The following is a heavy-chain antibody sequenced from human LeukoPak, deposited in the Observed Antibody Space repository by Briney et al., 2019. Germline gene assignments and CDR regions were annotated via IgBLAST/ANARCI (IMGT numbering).Heavy chain of an antibody. Sequence: GGSLRLSCSASGFTFSSYAMHWVRQAPGKGLEYVSAISSNGGSTYYADSVKGGFTISRDNSKNTLYLQMSSLRAEDTAVYYCVKDLRAVTGDYWGQGTLVTVSS. J-gene: IGHJ4*02. CDR2: ISSNGGST. V-gene: IGHV3-64D*06. D-gene: IGHD2-15*01. CDR1: GFTFSSYA. CDR3: VKDLRAVTGDY.